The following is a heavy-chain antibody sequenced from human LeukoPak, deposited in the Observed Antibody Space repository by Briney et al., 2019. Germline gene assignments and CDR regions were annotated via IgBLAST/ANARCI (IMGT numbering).Heavy chain of an antibody. CDR3: AKVFSSSFQSYYYYYMDV. D-gene: IGHD6-6*01. J-gene: IGHJ6*03. CDR1: GFTFSSYG. V-gene: IGHV3-23*01. Sequence: QTGGSLRLSCAASGFTFSSYGMSWVRQAPGKGLEWVSAISGSGGSTYYADSVKGRFTISRDNSKNTLYLQMNSLRAEDTAVYYCAKVFSSSFQSYYYYYMDVWGKGTTVTVSS. CDR2: ISGSGGST.